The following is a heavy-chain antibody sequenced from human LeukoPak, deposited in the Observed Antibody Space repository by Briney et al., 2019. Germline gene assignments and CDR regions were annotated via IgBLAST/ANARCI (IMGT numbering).Heavy chain of an antibody. D-gene: IGHD6-13*01. V-gene: IGHV4-4*07. CDR1: GGSISSYY. Sequence: SETLSLTCTVSGGSISSYYRSWIRQPAGKGLEWIGRIYTSGSTNYNPSLKSRVTMSVDTSKNQFSLKLSSVTAADTAVYYCARDWEAPYSSSWGGSWFDPWGQGTLVTVSS. CDR2: IYTSGST. J-gene: IGHJ5*02. CDR3: ARDWEAPYSSSWGGSWFDP.